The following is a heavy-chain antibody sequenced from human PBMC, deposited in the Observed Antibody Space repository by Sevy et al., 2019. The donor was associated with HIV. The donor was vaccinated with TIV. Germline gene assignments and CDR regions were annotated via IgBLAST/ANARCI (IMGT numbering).Heavy chain of an antibody. J-gene: IGHJ4*02. CDR2: IKQDAGQK. CDR1: GFTFSKYW. CDR3: ARDDGNYYFHH. Sequence: GGSLRLSCAASGFTFSKYWMGWVRQAPGNGLEWVANIKQDAGQKYYVDSVKGRFTISRDNAKNSLYLQMNSLRAEDTAVYFCARDDGNYYFHHWGQGTLVTVSS. D-gene: IGHD1-7*01. V-gene: IGHV3-7*01.